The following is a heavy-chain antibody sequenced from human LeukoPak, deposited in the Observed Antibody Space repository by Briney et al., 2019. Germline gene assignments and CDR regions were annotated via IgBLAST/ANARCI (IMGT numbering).Heavy chain of an antibody. CDR1: GYSFTRYW. J-gene: IGHJ4*02. Sequence: GESLKISCKGSGYSFTRYWIGWVRQMPGKGLEWMGIIYPGDSNTSYIPSFQGQVTISADKSINTAYLQWSSLNASDTAMYYCVRRYAVSSSCDPFDYWGQGTLVTVSS. CDR3: VRRYAVSSSCDPFDY. V-gene: IGHV5-51*01. D-gene: IGHD6-13*01. CDR2: IYPGDSNT.